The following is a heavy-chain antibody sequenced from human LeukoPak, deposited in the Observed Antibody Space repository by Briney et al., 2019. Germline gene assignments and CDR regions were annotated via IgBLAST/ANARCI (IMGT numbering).Heavy chain of an antibody. CDR3: TRSSNYFDH. CDR2: ISSSSNYT. V-gene: IGHV3-11*03. Sequence: GGSLRLSCAASGFTFSDFYMTWIRQAPGKGLEWVSFISSSSNYTKCADSVKGRFTISRDNAKKSVYLQMNGLRADDTAVYYCTRSSNYFDHWGRGTLVTVSS. CDR1: GFTFSDFY. D-gene: IGHD2-8*01. J-gene: IGHJ4*02.